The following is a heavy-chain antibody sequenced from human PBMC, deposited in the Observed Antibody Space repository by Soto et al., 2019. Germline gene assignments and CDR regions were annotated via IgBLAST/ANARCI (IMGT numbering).Heavy chain of an antibody. V-gene: IGHV4-61*01. Sequence: QVQLQESGPGLVKPSETLSLTCSVSGGSVSSGSYYWSWIRQPPGKGLEWIGSVFHSGSTNYNPSLRGRATISAATSKKLFPRPRTPATAADTAVYFGARWRTAATPSWYSVLGARGPRV. D-gene: IGHD1-1*01. CDR1: GGSVSSGSYY. CDR3: ARWRTAATPSWYSVL. J-gene: IGHJ2*01. CDR2: VFHSGST.